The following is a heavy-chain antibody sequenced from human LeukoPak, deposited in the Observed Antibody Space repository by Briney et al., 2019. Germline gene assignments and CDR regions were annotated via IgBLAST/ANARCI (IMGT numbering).Heavy chain of an antibody. CDR1: GFIFSNYW. CDR2: INSDGSDT. D-gene: IGHD3-22*01. CDR3: ARIRGGYYSDF. Sequence: PGGSLRLSCAASGFIFSNYWMHWVRQAPGKGLVWVSRINSDGSDTTYADSVKGRFTISRDNAHNTLYLRMNSLRAEDTAVYYCARIRGGYYSDFWGQGTLVTVFS. V-gene: IGHV3-74*01. J-gene: IGHJ4*02.